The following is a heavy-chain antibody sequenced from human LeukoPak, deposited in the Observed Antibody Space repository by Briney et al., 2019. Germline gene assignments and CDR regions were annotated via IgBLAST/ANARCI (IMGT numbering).Heavy chain of an antibody. Sequence: GGSLRLSCAASGFTLDDYALHWVCQAPGKGLEWVSLITGDGGSTYYADSVKGRFTISRDNSQNSLYLQMNSLRTEDTALYYCAKDYYGSGRFFDYWGQGTLVTVSS. V-gene: IGHV3-43*02. CDR1: GFTLDDYA. J-gene: IGHJ4*02. CDR2: ITGDGGST. D-gene: IGHD3-10*01. CDR3: AKDYYGSGRFFDY.